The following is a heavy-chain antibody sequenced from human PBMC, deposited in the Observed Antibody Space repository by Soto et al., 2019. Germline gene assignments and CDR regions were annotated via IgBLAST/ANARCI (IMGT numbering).Heavy chain of an antibody. CDR1: GFTFSDYY. J-gene: IGHJ4*02. CDR3: ARDRGSSGYHY. CDR2: ISSSSSYT. Sequence: GGSPRLSCAASGFTFSDYYMSWIRQAPGKGLEWVSYISSSSSYTNYADSVKGRFTISRDNAKNSLYLQMNSLRAEDTAVYYCARDRGSSGYHYWGQGTLVTVSS. V-gene: IGHV3-11*05. D-gene: IGHD6-19*01.